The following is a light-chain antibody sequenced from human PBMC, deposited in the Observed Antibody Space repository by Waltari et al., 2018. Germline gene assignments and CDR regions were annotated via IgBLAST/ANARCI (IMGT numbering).Light chain of an antibody. V-gene: IGKV1-5*03. J-gene: IGKJ1*01. CDR3: QQYSSYWT. Sequence: DIQMTQSPSTLSASVGDRVIITCRASQTVRSLAWYQQKPGKAPNLLIYKTSTLETGVPSRFSGSGSGTEFTLTINSLQPDDFATYYCQQYSSYWTFGQGTKVE. CDR2: KTS. CDR1: QTVRS.